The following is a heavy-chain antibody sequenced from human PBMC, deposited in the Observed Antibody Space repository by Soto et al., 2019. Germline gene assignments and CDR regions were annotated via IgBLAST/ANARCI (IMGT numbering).Heavy chain of an antibody. V-gene: IGHV1-3*01. CDR1: GYTFTSYA. CDR2: INAGNGNT. D-gene: IGHD3-3*01. Sequence: GASVKVSCKTSGYTFTSYAMHWVRQAPGQSLEWMGCINAGNGNTKHSQKFQERVTITRDTSASTVYMELSSLRFEDTAVYYCARSYDFWSAYLDSWGQGTLVTVSS. CDR3: ARSYDFWSAYLDS. J-gene: IGHJ4*02.